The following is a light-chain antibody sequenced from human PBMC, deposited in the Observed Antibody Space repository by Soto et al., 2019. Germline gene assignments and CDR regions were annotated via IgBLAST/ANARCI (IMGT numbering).Light chain of an antibody. J-gene: IGKJ3*01. CDR3: HQFCNSSPVT. CDR1: QSVNTKY. CDR2: GVS. Sequence: IVLAQTRSTLSLPPGERATLSCRASQSVNTKYLAWYQQKPRQAARLLISGVSSRATGIPDRCSGSGSGTDFILPTSRGVHADYVVYYCHQFCNSSPVTFGPGTKVDIK. V-gene: IGKV3-20*01.